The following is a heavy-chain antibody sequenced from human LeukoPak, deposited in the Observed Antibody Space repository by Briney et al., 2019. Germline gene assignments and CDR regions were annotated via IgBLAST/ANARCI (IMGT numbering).Heavy chain of an antibody. CDR1: GYTFTSYG. J-gene: IGHJ4*02. V-gene: IGHV1-18*04. CDR2: ISAYNGNT. Sequence: GASVKVSCKASGYTFTSYGISWVRQAPGRGLEWMGWISAYNGNTNYAQKLQGRVTMTTDTSTSTAYMELRSLRSDDTAVYYCARVGLGYCSSTSCYEFDYWGQGTLVTVSS. D-gene: IGHD2-2*01. CDR3: ARVGLGYCSSTSCYEFDY.